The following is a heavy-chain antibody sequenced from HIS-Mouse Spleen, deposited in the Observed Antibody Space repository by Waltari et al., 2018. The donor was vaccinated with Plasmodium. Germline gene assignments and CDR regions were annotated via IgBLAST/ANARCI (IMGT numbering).Heavy chain of an antibody. CDR2: IYSGGST. J-gene: IGHJ3*02. D-gene: IGHD6-6*01. Sequence: EVQLVESGGGLIQPGGSLRLSCAASGFTVSSNYMSWVRQAPGKGREWVSFIYSGGSTYYADSWKGRFTISRDNSKNTLYLQMNSRRAEDTAVYYCARGMKSSSSAFDIWGQGTMVTVSS. CDR1: GFTVSSNY. V-gene: IGHV3-53*01. CDR3: ARGMKSSSSAFDI.